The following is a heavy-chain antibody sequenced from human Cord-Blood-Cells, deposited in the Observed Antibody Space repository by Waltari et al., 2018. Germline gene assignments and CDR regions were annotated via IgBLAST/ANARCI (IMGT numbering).Heavy chain of an antibody. CDR1: GYSISRGSY. CDR3: ARQVLGGYFDY. Sequence: QVQLQESGPGLVKPSETLSLTCAVSGYSISRGSYWAWIRQPPGKGLEWIGSIYHSGSTYYNPSLKSRVTISVDTPKNQFSLKLSSVTAADTAVYYCARQVLGGYFDYWGQGTLVTVSS. J-gene: IGHJ4*02. CDR2: IYHSGST. V-gene: IGHV4-38-2*01. D-gene: IGHD3-16*01.